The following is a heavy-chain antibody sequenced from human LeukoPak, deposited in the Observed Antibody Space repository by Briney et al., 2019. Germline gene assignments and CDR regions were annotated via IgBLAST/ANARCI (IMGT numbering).Heavy chain of an antibody. CDR1: GYSISSGYF. CDR2: IYHSGST. D-gene: IGHD6-19*01. J-gene: IGHJ4*02. V-gene: IGHV4-38-2*02. Sequence: PSETLSLTCTVSGYSISSGYFWGWIRQPPGKGLEWIGSIYHSGSTYYTPSLKSRVTISVDMSKNQFSLKLNSVTAADTAVYYCARDPFSRGWYSDCWGQGTLVTVSS. CDR3: ARDPFSRGWYSDC.